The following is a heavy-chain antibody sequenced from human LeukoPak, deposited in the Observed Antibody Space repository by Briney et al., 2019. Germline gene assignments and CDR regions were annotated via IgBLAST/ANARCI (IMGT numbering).Heavy chain of an antibody. D-gene: IGHD2-21*02. Sequence: SETLSLTCTVSGGSISSYYWSWIRQPPGKGLEWIGYIYYSGSTNYNPSLKSRVTISVDTSKNQFSLKLSSVTAADTAVYYCASDWSIRNPDCAYYYMDVWGKGTTVTVSS. CDR1: GGSISSYY. CDR3: ASDWSIRNPDCAYYYMDV. V-gene: IGHV4-59*01. CDR2: IYYSGST. J-gene: IGHJ6*03.